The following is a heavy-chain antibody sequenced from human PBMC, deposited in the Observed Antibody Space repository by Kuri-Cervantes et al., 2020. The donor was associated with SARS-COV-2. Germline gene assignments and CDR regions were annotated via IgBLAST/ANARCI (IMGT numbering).Heavy chain of an antibody. CDR2: IKSKTDGGTT. CDR1: GFTFSNAW. V-gene: IGHV3-15*01. CDR3: ARDLDSNYWWDY. D-gene: IGHD4-11*01. J-gene: IGHJ4*02. Sequence: GGSLRLFCAASGFTFSNAWMSWVRQAPGKGLEWVGRIKSKTDGGTTDYAAPVKGRFTISRDNAKNSLYLQMNSLRAEDTAVYYCARDLDSNYWWDYWGQGTLVTVSS.